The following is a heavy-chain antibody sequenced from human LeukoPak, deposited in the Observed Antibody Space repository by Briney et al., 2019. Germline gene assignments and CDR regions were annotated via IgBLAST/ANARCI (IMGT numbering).Heavy chain of an antibody. J-gene: IGHJ4*02. V-gene: IGHV1-2*02. CDR3: ARGGWDQRDTAAFDY. CDR2: INPNSGDT. Sequence: WASVKVSRKASGYTFTGHYMHWARQAPGQGLEWMGWINPNSGDTNSAQKFQGRVTMTRDTSISTVYMELSRLRPDDTAVYYCARGGWDQRDTAAFDYWGPGALVTVSS. D-gene: IGHD6-19*01. CDR1: GYTFTGHY.